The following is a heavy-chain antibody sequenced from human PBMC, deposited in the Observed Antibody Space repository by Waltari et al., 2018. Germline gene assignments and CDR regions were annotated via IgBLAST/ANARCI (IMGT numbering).Heavy chain of an antibody. CDR1: GGTFSSYA. CDR2: IIPIFGTA. Sequence: QVQLVQSGAEVTKPGSSVKVSCKASGGTFSSYAISWVRQAPGQGLEWMGGIIPIFGTANYAQKFQGRVTITADESTSTAYMELSSLRSEDTAVYYCARGLIAGGYYYYYGMDVWGQGTTVTVSS. J-gene: IGHJ6*02. D-gene: IGHD6-13*01. CDR3: ARGLIAGGYYYYYGMDV. V-gene: IGHV1-69*01.